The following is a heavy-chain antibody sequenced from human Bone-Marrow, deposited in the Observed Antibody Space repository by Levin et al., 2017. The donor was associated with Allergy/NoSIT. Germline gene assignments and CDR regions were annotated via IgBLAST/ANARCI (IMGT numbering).Heavy chain of an antibody. CDR3: AKDPYYDYVGGTSYFDY. D-gene: IGHD3-16*01. J-gene: IGHJ4*02. CDR1: GFTFSNYA. Sequence: GESLKISCAASGFTFSNYAMSWVRQAPGKGLEWVSAISGSGGSTYYADSVKGRFTISRDNSKNTLYLQMNSLRAEDTAVYYCAKDPYYDYVGGTSYFDYWGQGILVTVSS. V-gene: IGHV3-23*01. CDR2: ISGSGGST.